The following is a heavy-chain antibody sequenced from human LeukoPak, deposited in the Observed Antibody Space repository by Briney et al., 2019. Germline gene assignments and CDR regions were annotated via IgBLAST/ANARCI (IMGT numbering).Heavy chain of an antibody. CDR2: VNRDGSKT. CDR1: GFTLSNHW. D-gene: IGHD2-8*01. Sequence: GGSLRLSCAASGFTLSNHWMTWVRQVPGRGPEWVANVNRDGSKTYYLDSVKGRFTISRDNAKNSLYLQMSSLRAEDTALYYCVRNNAMDVWGQGTTVIVSS. V-gene: IGHV3-7*03. CDR3: VRNNAMDV. J-gene: IGHJ6*02.